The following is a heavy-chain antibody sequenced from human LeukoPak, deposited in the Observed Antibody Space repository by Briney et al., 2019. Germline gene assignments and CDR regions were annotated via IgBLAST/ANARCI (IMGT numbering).Heavy chain of an antibody. CDR3: ARTRTLPIAGGFDT. CDR2: ISTDGSST. Sequence: GSLRLSCAASGFTFSSYWMHWVRQGPGKGLVWVSRISTDGSSTDYADSVKGRFTISRENAKNTLYLQMNSLRAEDTAVYCCARTRTLPIAGGFDTWGQGSLVTVSS. J-gene: IGHJ5*02. V-gene: IGHV3-74*01. D-gene: IGHD3-16*01. CDR1: GFTFSSYW.